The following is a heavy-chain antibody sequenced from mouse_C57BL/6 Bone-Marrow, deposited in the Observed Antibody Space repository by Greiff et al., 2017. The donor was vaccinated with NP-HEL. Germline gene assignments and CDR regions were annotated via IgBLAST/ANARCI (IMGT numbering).Heavy chain of an antibody. J-gene: IGHJ3*01. CDR3: ARGGYKFAY. V-gene: IGHV1-4*01. CDR2: INPSSGYT. D-gene: IGHD2-2*01. CDR1: GYTFSSYT. Sequence: QVQLQQSGAELPRPGASVKMSCKASGYTFSSYTMHWVKQRPGQGLEWIGYINPSSGYTKYNQKFKDQATLTADKSSSTAYMQQSSLTSEDSAVYYCARGGYKFAYWGQGTLVTVSA.